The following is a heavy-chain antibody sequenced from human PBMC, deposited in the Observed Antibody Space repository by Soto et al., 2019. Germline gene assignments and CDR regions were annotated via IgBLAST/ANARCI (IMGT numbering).Heavy chain of an antibody. Sequence: EVQLVESGGGLVQPGRSLRLSCAASGFTFSTYSMNWVRQAPGKGLEWISYITSSSTTIFYADSVKGRFTISRDNAKNSLYLQMNSLRDEDTSVYYCARDNGIAGSFDPWGQGTLATVSS. J-gene: IGHJ5*02. CDR2: ITSSSTTI. CDR1: GFTFSTYS. V-gene: IGHV3-48*02. D-gene: IGHD6-13*01. CDR3: ARDNGIAGSFDP.